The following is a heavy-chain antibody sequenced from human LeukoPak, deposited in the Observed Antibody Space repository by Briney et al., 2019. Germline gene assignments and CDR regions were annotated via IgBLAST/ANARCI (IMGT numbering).Heavy chain of an antibody. CDR1: GFTFSDYA. D-gene: IGHD4-17*01. J-gene: IGHJ4*02. Sequence: GGSLRLSCAASGFTFSDYALSCVRQAPGKGLEWVSAISSTGGSTYYADSVKGRFTISRDYSKNTLYLQMSSLRAEDTAIYFCAKMYGDAYWGQGTLVTVSS. CDR2: ISSTGGST. CDR3: AKMYGDAY. V-gene: IGHV3-23*01.